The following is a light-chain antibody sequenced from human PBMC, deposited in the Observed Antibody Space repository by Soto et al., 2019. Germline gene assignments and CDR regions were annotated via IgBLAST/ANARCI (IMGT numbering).Light chain of an antibody. CDR3: LLSYDGGRRV. CDR1: TGAVTSGHY. J-gene: IGLJ2*01. CDR2: NTS. Sequence: QAVVTQEPSLTVSPGGTVTLTCGSSTGAVTSGHYPYWFQRRPGQAPRTLIYNTSNKHSWTPARFSGSLLGGKAALTLSGAQPEDEAEYSCLLSYDGGRRVFGGGTQLTVL. V-gene: IGLV7-46*01.